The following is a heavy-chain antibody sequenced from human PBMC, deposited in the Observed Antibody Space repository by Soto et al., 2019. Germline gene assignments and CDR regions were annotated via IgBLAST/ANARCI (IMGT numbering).Heavy chain of an antibody. CDR3: ARALGSWGAYYFDY. J-gene: IGHJ4*02. V-gene: IGHV2-5*02. Sequence: QITLKESGPTLVKPTQTLTLTCTVSGFSLNTYGVGVGWIRQPPGKALEWLALIYWDDDKRYSPSLKRRLTSTKDTAKNQVVLTMTNMDPVDTVTYYCARALGSWGAYYFDYWGQGTLVTVSS. CDR2: IYWDDDK. CDR1: GFSLNTYGVG. D-gene: IGHD3-16*01.